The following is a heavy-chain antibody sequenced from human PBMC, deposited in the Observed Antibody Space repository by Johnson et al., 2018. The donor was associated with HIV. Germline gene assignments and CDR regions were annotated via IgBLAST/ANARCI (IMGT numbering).Heavy chain of an antibody. Sequence: QVQLLESGGGVVQPGESLRLSCAASGFTFSNYGMHWVRQAPGKGLEWVAFIRNDGSNKYYADSVKGRFTISRDNSRNTLYLQMSNLRTEETAVYYCAKGEAQEGWIKLWSYAFDFWGRGTMVTVSS. V-gene: IGHV3-30*02. J-gene: IGHJ3*01. CDR3: AKGEAQEGWIKLWSYAFDF. CDR1: GFTFSNYG. D-gene: IGHD5-18*01. CDR2: IRNDGSNK.